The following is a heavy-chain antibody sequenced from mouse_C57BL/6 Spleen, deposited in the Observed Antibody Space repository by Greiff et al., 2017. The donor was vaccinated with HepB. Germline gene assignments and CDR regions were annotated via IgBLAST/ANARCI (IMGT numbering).Heavy chain of an antibody. CDR3: ARDGYGNYFDY. CDR2: ISDGGSYT. V-gene: IGHV5-4*01. J-gene: IGHJ2*01. CDR1: GFTFSSYA. Sequence: DVMLVESGGGLVKPGGSLKLSCAASGFTFSSYAMSWVRQTPEKRLEWVATISDGGSYTYYPDNVKGRFTISRDNATNNLYLQMSHLKSEDTAMYYCARDGYGNYFDYWGQGTTLTVSS. D-gene: IGHD2-10*02.